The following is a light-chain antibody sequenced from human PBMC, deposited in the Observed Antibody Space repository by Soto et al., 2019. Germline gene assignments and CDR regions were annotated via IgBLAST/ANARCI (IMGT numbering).Light chain of an antibody. CDR1: KSVSSH. CDR2: GAS. Sequence: EIVMTQYPATLSGSPGERATLSCRASKSVSSHLAWYQQKPGQAPRLLIYGASTRATGIPARFSGSGSGTEFTPTISSLQSEDFAVYYCQQYNNWPSLTFGQGTKVAIK. J-gene: IGKJ1*01. V-gene: IGKV3-15*01. CDR3: QQYNNWPSLT.